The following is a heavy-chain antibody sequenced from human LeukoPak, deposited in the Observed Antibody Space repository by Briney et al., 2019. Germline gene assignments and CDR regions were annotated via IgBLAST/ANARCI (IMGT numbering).Heavy chain of an antibody. CDR2: FDPEDGET. CDR1: GYTLTELS. CDR3: ATDQNYYYGMDV. J-gene: IGHJ6*02. V-gene: IGHV1-24*01. Sequence: ASVKVSCKVSGYTLTELSMHWVRQAPGKGLEWMGGFDPEDGETIYAQKFQGRVTMTEDTSTDTAYMELSSLRSEDTAVYYCATDQNYYYGMDVWGQGTRSPSP.